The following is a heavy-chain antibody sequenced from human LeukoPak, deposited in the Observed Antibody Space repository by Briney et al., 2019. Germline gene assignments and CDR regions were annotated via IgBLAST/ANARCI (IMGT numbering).Heavy chain of an antibody. Sequence: ASVKVSCKVSGYTLTELSMHWVQQAPGKGLEWMGGFDPEDGETIYAQKFQGRVTMTEDTSTDTAYMELSSLRSEDTAVYYCATSRLEYYYDSSGYSLFDYWGQGTLVTVSS. CDR2: FDPEDGET. CDR3: ATSRLEYYYDSSGYSLFDY. CDR1: GYTLTELS. V-gene: IGHV1-24*01. J-gene: IGHJ4*02. D-gene: IGHD3-22*01.